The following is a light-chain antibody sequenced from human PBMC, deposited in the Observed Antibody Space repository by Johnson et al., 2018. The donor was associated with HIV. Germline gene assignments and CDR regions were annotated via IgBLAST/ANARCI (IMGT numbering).Light chain of an antibody. CDR1: TSNIGSNY. CDR2: DNN. CDR3: GTWDSSPSAGV. V-gene: IGLV1-51*01. Sequence: QPVLTQPPSVSAAPGQKVTISCSGTTSNIGSNYVSWYQQLPGTAPKLLIYDNNKRPSGIPDRFSGSKSGTSATLGITGLQTGDEADYYWGTWDSSPSAGVFGTGTKVTVL. J-gene: IGLJ1*01.